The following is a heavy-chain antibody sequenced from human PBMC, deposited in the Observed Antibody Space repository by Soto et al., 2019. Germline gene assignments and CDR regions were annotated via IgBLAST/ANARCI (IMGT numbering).Heavy chain of an antibody. CDR1: GFTFSSYS. J-gene: IGHJ4*02. CDR2: ISSSSSYI. CDR3: ARVRVGSSSNFDY. Sequence: PGGSLRLSCAASGFTFSSYSMNWVRQAPGKGLEWVSSISSSSSYIYYADSVKGRFTISRDNAKNSLYLQMNNLRAEDTAVYYCARVRVGSSSNFDYWGQGTLVTVSS. D-gene: IGHD6-6*01. V-gene: IGHV3-21*01.